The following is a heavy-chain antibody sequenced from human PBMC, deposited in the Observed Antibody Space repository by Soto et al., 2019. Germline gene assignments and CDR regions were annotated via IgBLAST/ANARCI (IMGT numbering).Heavy chain of an antibody. CDR3: ARIPHSTTSYYDHSYGMDV. CDR2: TYPADSDT. V-gene: IGHV5-51*01. D-gene: IGHD6-13*01. Sequence: GESLKISCQGSGYSSLSQWLGWTRQTTAQRLESMGSTYPADSDTRSSTSFQGHVPISADKSIGTDYLAWSNLKASDTAMYYCARIPHSTTSYYDHSYGMDVWGQGTTVTVSS. CDR1: GYSSLSQW. J-gene: IGHJ6*02.